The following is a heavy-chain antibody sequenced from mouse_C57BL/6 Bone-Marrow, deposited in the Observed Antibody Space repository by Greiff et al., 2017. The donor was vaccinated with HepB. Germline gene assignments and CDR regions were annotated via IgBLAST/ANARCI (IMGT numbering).Heavy chain of an antibody. CDR3: ARGTTVVAPGVYFDY. Sequence: EVQLQQSGPELVKPGASVKISCKASGYTFTDYYMNWVKQSHGKSLEWIGDINPNNGGTSYNQKFKGKATLTVDKSSSTAYMELRSLTSEDSAVYYCARGTTVVAPGVYFDYWGQGTTLTVSS. V-gene: IGHV1-26*01. J-gene: IGHJ2*01. D-gene: IGHD1-1*01. CDR2: INPNNGGT. CDR1: GYTFTDYY.